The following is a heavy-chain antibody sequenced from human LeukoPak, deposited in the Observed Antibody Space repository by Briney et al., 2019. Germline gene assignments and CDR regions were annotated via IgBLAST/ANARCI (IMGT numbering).Heavy chain of an antibody. CDR2: IFYSGST. Sequence: SETLSLTPTVSSGSTSGYYWTSSPHPPGKGLEWTGNIFYSGSTNYNPSLTSRVTISLDTSKKQFSLTLTSVTAAVTAVYYCARQSYGGAYYFFGYWGQGTLVAVSS. CDR1: SGSTSGYY. V-gene: IGHV4-59*08. J-gene: IGHJ4*02. CDR3: ARQSYGGAYYFFGY. D-gene: IGHD1-26*01.